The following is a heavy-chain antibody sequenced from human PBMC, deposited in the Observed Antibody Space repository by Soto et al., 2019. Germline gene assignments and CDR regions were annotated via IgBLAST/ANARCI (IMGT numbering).Heavy chain of an antibody. D-gene: IGHD4-4*01. CDR3: ARHNDRLQLAANYYYILHV. V-gene: IGHV1-69*12. J-gene: IGHJ6*02. Sequence: QVQLVQSGAEMKEPGSSVKVSCKTSGGTFSSSAISWLRQAPGQGLEWMGGIIPLFRTPDYAQKFQGRVTIAADESTSTASMELTSLTSEHPAVYYCARHNDRLQLAANYYYILHVWGQGTTLTVSS. CDR2: IIPLFRTP. CDR1: GGTFSSSA.